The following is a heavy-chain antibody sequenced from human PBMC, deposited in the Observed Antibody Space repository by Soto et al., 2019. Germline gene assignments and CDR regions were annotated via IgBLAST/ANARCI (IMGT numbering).Heavy chain of an antibody. CDR1: GYTFTSYG. V-gene: IGHV1-2*02. Sequence: GASVKVSCKASGYTFTSYGISWVRQAPGQGLEWMGWINPNSGGTNYAQKFQGRVTMTGDTSISTAYMELSRLRSDDTAVYYCARRLEQYYYGMDVWGQGTTVTVSS. CDR2: INPNSGGT. D-gene: IGHD1-1*01. CDR3: ARRLEQYYYGMDV. J-gene: IGHJ6*02.